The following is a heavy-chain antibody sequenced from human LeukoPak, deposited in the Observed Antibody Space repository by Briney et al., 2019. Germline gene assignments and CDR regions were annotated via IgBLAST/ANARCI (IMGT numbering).Heavy chain of an antibody. CDR2: INPNSGGT. D-gene: IGHD3-22*01. Sequence: GASVKVSCKASGYTFTGYYMHWVRQAPGQGLEWMGWINPNSGGTNYAQKFQGRVTMTRDTSISTAYMELSRLRSDDTAVYYCAGDFSYYYDSSGYSLGYWGQGTLVTVSS. V-gene: IGHV1-2*02. CDR3: AGDFSYYYDSSGYSLGY. CDR1: GYTFTGYY. J-gene: IGHJ4*02.